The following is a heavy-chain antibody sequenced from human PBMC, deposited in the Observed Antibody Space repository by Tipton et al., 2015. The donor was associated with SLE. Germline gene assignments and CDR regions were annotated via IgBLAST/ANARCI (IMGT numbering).Heavy chain of an antibody. CDR2: IYYSGST. CDR3: AGEPVAAAGTYFQH. V-gene: IGHV4-39*07. CDR1: GGSISSSSYY. Sequence: TLSLTCTVSGGSISSSSYYWGWIRQPPGKGLEWIGSIYYSGSTYYNPSLKSRVTISVDTSKNQFSLKLSSVTAADTAVYYCAGEPVAAAGTYFQHWGQGTLVTVSS. J-gene: IGHJ1*01. D-gene: IGHD6-13*01.